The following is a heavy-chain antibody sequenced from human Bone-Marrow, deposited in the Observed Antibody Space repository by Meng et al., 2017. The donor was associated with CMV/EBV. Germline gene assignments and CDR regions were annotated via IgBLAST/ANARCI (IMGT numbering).Heavy chain of an antibody. Sequence: SYSMNWVRHAPEKGLDWVSSISSSSISIYYADSVHGRFTISRDNAKNSLYLQMNSLRAEDTAVYYCARDPPYCSSTSCYSPTNWFDPWGQGTLVTVSS. D-gene: IGHD2-2*01. CDR3: ARDPPYCSSTSCYSPTNWFDP. CDR2: ISSSSISI. CDR1: SYS. J-gene: IGHJ5*02. V-gene: IGHV3-21*01.